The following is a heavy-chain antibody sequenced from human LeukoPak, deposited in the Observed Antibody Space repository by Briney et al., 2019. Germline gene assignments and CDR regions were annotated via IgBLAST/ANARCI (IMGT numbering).Heavy chain of an antibody. Sequence: ASVNVSCKASGYTFTGYYMHWVRQAPGQGLEWMGWINPNSGGTNYAQKFQGRVTMTRDTSISTAYMELSRLRSDDTAVYYCARALAVTTLALDYWGQGTLVTVSS. D-gene: IGHD4-17*01. CDR2: INPNSGGT. CDR1: GYTFTGYY. J-gene: IGHJ4*02. V-gene: IGHV1-2*02. CDR3: ARALAVTTLALDY.